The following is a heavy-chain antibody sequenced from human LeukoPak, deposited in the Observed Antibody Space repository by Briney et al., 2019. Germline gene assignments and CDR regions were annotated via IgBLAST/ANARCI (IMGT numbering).Heavy chain of an antibody. CDR1: GGSISSSSYY. CDR2: IYYSGST. D-gene: IGHD1-14*01. Sequence: SETLSLTCTVSGGSISSSSYYWGWIRQPPGKGLEWIGSIYYSGSTYYNPSLKSRVTISVDKSKNQFSLKLSSVTAADTAVYYCARSVSGNWLDPWGQGTLVTVSS. V-gene: IGHV4-39*07. CDR3: ARSVSGNWLDP. J-gene: IGHJ5*02.